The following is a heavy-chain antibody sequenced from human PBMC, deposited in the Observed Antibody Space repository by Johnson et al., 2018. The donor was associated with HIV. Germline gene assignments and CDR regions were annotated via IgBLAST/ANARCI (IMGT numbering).Heavy chain of an antibody. CDR2: ISGSGGST. D-gene: IGHD2-15*01. J-gene: IGHJ3*02. CDR3: TTLGYCSGGSCYSGRGFDI. CDR1: GFTFSSYA. Sequence: VQLVESGGGVVQPGRSLRASCAASGFTFSSYAMSWVRQAPGKGLEWVSAISGSGGSTYYADSVKGRFTISRDNSKNTLYLQMNSLKTEDTAVYYCTTLGYCSGGSCYSGRGFDIWGQGTMVTVSS. V-gene: IGHV3-23*04.